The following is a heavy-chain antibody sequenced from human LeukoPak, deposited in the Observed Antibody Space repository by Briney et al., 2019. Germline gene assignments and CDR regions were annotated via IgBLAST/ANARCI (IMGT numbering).Heavy chain of an antibody. J-gene: IGHJ5*02. V-gene: IGHV1-8*01. CDR2: MSPNSGNT. Sequence: ASVKVSCKTSGYTFTNYDINWVRQATGQGLEWMGWMSPNSGNTGYAQKFQGRVTMTRNISTSTAYMELSSLRSEDTAVYYCARAGDYYGSGSNNWFDPWGQGTLVTVSS. D-gene: IGHD3-10*01. CDR1: GYTFTNYD. CDR3: ARAGDYYGSGSNNWFDP.